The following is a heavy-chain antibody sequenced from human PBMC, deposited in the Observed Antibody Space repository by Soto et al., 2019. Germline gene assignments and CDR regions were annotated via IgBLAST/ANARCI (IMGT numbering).Heavy chain of an antibody. V-gene: IGHV3-64*01. CDR3: ARRARPDFYYMDV. CDR2: ISSNGVGT. Sequence: EVQLAESGGGLAQPGGSLRLSCAASGFTLSGYAMDWVRQAPGKGLECVSGISSNGVGTYYANSVQGRLTISRDNSKNTVYLQMGSLRPEDMAVYYCARRARPDFYYMDVWGKGTTVTVSS. D-gene: IGHD6-6*01. CDR1: GFTLSGYA. J-gene: IGHJ6*03.